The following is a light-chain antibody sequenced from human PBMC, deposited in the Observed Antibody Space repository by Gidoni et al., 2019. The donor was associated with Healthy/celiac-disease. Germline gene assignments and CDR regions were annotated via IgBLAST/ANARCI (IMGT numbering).Light chain of an antibody. CDR1: QSVLYSSNNQNY. V-gene: IGKV4-1*01. CDR2: WAS. CDR3: QQYYSTPIT. J-gene: IGKJ5*01. Sequence: DIVMTQSPDYLAVSLGERATINCKSSQSVLYSSNNQNYLAWYQQKPGQPPKLLIYWASTRESGVPDRFSGSGSGTDFTLTISSLQAEDVAVYYCQQYYSTPITFGQGTRLEIK.